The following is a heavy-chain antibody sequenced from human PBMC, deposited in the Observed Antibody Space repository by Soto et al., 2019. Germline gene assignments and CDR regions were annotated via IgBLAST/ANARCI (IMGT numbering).Heavy chain of an antibody. D-gene: IGHD3-10*01. V-gene: IGHV1-3*01. CDR2: INAGNGHT. Sequence: QVQLVQSGAEVQKPGASVKVSCKASGFTFVMYAIHWVRQAPGQGLEWMAWINAGNGHTTYSQKFQGRVTITRDTSARTVYMELRSLRFEDTAKYYCAIAGWFAEGYFDFWGQGTPVTVSS. CDR3: AIAGWFAEGYFDF. J-gene: IGHJ4*02. CDR1: GFTFVMYA.